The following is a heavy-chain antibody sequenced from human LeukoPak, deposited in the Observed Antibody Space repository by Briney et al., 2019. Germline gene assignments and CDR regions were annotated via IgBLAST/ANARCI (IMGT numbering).Heavy chain of an antibody. CDR1: GASISGGTYY. Sequence: SETLSLTCSVSGASISGGTYYWGWIRQPPGKGLEWIGSIYYTGSTYDNPSLKSRVTISVDTSKNQFSLKLSSVTAADTAVYYCASGYCSGGSCYSEFPFDYWGQGTLVTVSS. CDR2: IYYTGST. D-gene: IGHD2-15*01. V-gene: IGHV4-39*01. CDR3: ASGYCSGGSCYSEFPFDY. J-gene: IGHJ4*02.